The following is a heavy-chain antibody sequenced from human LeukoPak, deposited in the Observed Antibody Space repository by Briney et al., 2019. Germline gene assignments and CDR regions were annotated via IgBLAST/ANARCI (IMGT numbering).Heavy chain of an antibody. D-gene: IGHD3-10*01. V-gene: IGHV3-21*01. CDR1: GFTFSSYS. CDR3: ARAHGAGFDY. Sequence: GGSLRLSCAASGFTFSSYSMNWVRQAPGKGLEWVSSISSSSGYIYYADSVKGRFTISRDNAKNSLYLQMNSLRAEDTAVYYCARAHGAGFDYWGQGTLVTVSS. CDR2: ISSSSGYI. J-gene: IGHJ4*02.